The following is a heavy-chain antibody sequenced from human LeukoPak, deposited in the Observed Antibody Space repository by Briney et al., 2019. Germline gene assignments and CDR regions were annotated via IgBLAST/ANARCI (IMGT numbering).Heavy chain of an antibody. V-gene: IGHV3-23*01. CDR2: IPGGGDTT. CDR1: GFTFSSYA. J-gene: IGHJ4*02. D-gene: IGHD7-27*01. Sequence: GGSLRLSCAASGFTFSSYAMNWVRQAPGKGLEWVSTIPGGGDTTYYADSVKGRFTISRDNSKNTVYLQMNSLRAEDTAVYYCTQGSWGDDWGQGTLVTVSS. CDR3: TQGSWGDD.